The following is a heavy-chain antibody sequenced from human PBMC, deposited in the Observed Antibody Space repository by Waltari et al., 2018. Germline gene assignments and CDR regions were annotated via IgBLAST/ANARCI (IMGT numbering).Heavy chain of an antibody. V-gene: IGHV1-8*01. CDR1: GYTFTTHD. Sequence: QVQLVQSGAEVKKPGASVRISCKTSGYTFTTHDINGVRQAAGQGPEWMGWMNPNSGNTGYAWKFQGRVTMTRDTSIRTAYLELRKLRFDDTAVYYCARRRAGIVTPYNWLDPWGQGTLVTVSS. J-gene: IGHJ5*02. CDR2: MNPNSGNT. D-gene: IGHD2-21*01. CDR3: ARRRAGIVTPYNWLDP.